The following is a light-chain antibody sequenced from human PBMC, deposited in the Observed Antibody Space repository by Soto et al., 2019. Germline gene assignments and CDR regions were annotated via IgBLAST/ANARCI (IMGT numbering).Light chain of an antibody. V-gene: IGKV3-20*01. Sequence: PATPSVSPGERATPSCRASQSVSSNLAWYQQRPGQAPRLLIYAASSRATGSPDRFSGGGSGTDFTLTISRLEPEDFAVYYCAQYGYSPITFGQRTRLEI. CDR1: QSVSSN. J-gene: IGKJ5*01. CDR2: AAS. CDR3: AQYGYSPIT.